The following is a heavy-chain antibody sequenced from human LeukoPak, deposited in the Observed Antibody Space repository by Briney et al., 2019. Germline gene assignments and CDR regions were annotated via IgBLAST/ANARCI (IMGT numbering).Heavy chain of an antibody. J-gene: IGHJ6*03. CDR3: AKDGTMVRGLIILNIGDHYYMDV. CDR2: IRYDGSNK. Sequence: PGGSLRLSCAASGFTFSSHGMRWVRQAPGRGLEWVAFIRYDGSNKYYADSVKGRFTISRDNSKNTLYLQMNSLRAEDTAVYYCAKDGTMVRGLIILNIGDHYYMDVWGKGTTVTVSS. D-gene: IGHD3-10*01. V-gene: IGHV3-30*02. CDR1: GFTFSSHG.